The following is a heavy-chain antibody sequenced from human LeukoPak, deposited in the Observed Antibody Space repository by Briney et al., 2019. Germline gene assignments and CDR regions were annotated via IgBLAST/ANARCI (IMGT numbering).Heavy chain of an antibody. CDR2: IYYSGST. CDR3: ARHREKSSTYSGIDWFDP. CDR1: GDSITGYY. D-gene: IGHD6-13*01. J-gene: IGHJ5*02. V-gene: IGHV4-59*08. Sequence: SETLSLTCTVSGDSITGYYWSWVRQPPGKGLEWIGYIYYSGSTNYNPSLRSRVTISVDTSKNQFSLNLSSLTAADTAVYYCARHREKSSTYSGIDWFDPWGQGTLVTVSS.